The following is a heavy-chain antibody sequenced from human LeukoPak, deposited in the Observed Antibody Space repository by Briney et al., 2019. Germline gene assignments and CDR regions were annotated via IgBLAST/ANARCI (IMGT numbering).Heavy chain of an antibody. J-gene: IGHJ6*02. CDR2: IYYSGRT. Sequence: SETLSLTCTVSDGSISSYYWSWIRQPPGKGLEWIGYIYYSGRTNYNPSLKSRVTISVDTSKSQLSLRLSSVTAADTAVYYCASGSSASQYGMDVWGQGTTVTVSS. CDR3: ASGSSASQYGMDV. D-gene: IGHD2-2*01. CDR1: DGSISSYY. V-gene: IGHV4-59*01.